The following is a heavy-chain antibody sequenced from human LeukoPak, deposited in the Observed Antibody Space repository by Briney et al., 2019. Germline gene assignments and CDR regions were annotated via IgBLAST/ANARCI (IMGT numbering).Heavy chain of an antibody. V-gene: IGHV4-4*07. CDR1: GGSISRSY. CDR2: IYTSGST. CDR3: SRVGPSFDC. J-gene: IGHJ4*02. Sequence: SETLSLTCIVSGGSISRSYWSWIRQPAGKGLEWIGRIYTSGSTNYNISLKSRVTLSVATSKNQSSLKLSSTTAADTAVYYSSRVGPSFDCWGQGTLVTVSS.